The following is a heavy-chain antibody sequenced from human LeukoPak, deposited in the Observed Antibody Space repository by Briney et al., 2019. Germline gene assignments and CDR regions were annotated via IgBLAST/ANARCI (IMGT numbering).Heavy chain of an antibody. D-gene: IGHD2-21*01. Sequence: PGGSLRLSCAASGFTFNTYAMTWVRQAPGKGLEWVSGISDSGGSTYYADSVKGRFTISRDNSKNSLYLQMNSLRTEDTALYYCAKEGLLSAYFDYWGQGTLVTVSS. V-gene: IGHV3-23*01. CDR1: GFTFNTYA. CDR3: AKEGLLSAYFDY. CDR2: ISDSGGST. J-gene: IGHJ4*02.